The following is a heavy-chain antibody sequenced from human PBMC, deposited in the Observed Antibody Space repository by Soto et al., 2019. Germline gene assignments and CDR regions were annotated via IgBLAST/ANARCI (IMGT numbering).Heavy chain of an antibody. CDR1: GGSISSGGYY. CDR2: IYYSGST. Sequence: PSETLSLTCTVSGGSISSGGYYWSWIRQHPGKGLEWIGYIYYSGSTYYNPSLKSRVTISVDTSKNQFSLKLSSVTAADTAVYYCARDFEDLITGTTRWFDPWGQGTLVTVSS. J-gene: IGHJ5*02. CDR3: ARDFEDLITGTTRWFDP. D-gene: IGHD1-7*01. V-gene: IGHV4-31*03.